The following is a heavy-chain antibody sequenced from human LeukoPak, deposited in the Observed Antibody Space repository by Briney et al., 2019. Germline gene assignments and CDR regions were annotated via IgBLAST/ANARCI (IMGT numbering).Heavy chain of an antibody. J-gene: IGHJ5*02. CDR2: INPNSGGT. CDR1: GYTFTGYY. CDR3: ARERDPEWSSNWFDP. Sequence: ASVMVSCKASGYTFTGYYMHWVRQAPGQGLEWMGWINPNSGGTNYAQKFQGRVTMTRDTSISTAYMELRRLRSDDTAVYYCARERDPEWSSNWFDPWGQGTLVTVSS. D-gene: IGHD2-8*01. V-gene: IGHV1-2*02.